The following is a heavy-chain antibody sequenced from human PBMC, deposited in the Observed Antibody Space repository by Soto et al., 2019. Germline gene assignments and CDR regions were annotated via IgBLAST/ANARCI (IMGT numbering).Heavy chain of an antibody. Sequence: SVKVSCKASGFTFTSSAVQWVRQARGQRLEWIGWIVVGSSNTNYAQKFQERVTITRDMSTSTAYMELSSLRSEDTAVYYCAGPDCSGGSCSLNGMDVWGQGTTVTVSS. CDR1: GFTFTSSA. V-gene: IGHV1-58*01. CDR2: IVVGSSNT. J-gene: IGHJ6*02. CDR3: AGPDCSGGSCSLNGMDV. D-gene: IGHD2-15*01.